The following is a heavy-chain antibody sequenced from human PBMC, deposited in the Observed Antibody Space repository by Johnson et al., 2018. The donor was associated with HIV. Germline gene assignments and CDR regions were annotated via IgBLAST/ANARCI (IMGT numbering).Heavy chain of an antibody. D-gene: IGHD3-22*01. CDR3: TTLSLITMIVVVIDAFDI. V-gene: IGHV3-15*01. J-gene: IGHJ3*02. Sequence: VQLVESGGGVVQPGGSLRLSCVASGFTFKNAWMSWVRQAPGQGLEWVGRIKSKTDGGTTDYAAPVQGRFTISRDDSKNTLYRQMNTLKTEDTAVYYCTTLSLITMIVVVIDAFDIWGQGTMVTVSS. CDR1: GFTFKNAW. CDR2: IKSKTDGGTT.